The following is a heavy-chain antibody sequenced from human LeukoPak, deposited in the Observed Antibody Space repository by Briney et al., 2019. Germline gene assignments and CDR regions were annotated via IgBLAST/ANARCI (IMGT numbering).Heavy chain of an antibody. V-gene: IGHV1-2*04. J-gene: IGHJ4*02. CDR2: INPNSGGT. Sequence: ASVKVSCKASGYTFTGYYMHWVRQAPGQGLEWMGWINPNSGGTNYAQKFQGWVTMTRDTSISTAYMELSRLRSDDTAVYYCARGMLGDDSSGYNDYWGQGTLVTVSS. CDR1: GYTFTGYY. D-gene: IGHD3-22*01. CDR3: ARGMLGDDSSGYNDY.